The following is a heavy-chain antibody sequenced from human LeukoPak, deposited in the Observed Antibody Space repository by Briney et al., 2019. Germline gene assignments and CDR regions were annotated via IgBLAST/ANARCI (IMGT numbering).Heavy chain of an antibody. J-gene: IGHJ6*03. V-gene: IGHV4-31*03. CDR2: IYYSGST. Sequence: SETLSLTCTVSGGSISSGGYYWSWIRQHPGKGLEWIGYIYYSGSTYYNPFLKSRVTISVDTSKNQFSLKLSSVTAADTAVYYCARMGYSSSWSRMDVWGKGTTVTVSS. CDR1: GGSISSGGYY. CDR3: ARMGYSSSWSRMDV. D-gene: IGHD6-13*01.